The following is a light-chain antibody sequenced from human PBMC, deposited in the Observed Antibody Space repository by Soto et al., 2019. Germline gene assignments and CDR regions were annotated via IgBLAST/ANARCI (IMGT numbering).Light chain of an antibody. CDR3: QQYGSSPLT. J-gene: IGKJ1*01. Sequence: EIVLTQSPGTLSLSPGEGATLSCRASQNVRSNYLAWYQQRPGQSPRLLIYTASNRANGIPNRFSGSGSGTDFTLTISRLESKDFAVYYCQQYGSSPLTFGQGAKVEIK. CDR1: QNVRSNY. CDR2: TAS. V-gene: IGKV3-20*01.